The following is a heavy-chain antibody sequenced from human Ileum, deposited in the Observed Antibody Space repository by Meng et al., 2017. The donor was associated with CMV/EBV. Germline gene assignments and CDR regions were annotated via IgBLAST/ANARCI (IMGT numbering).Heavy chain of an antibody. Sequence: RQASAQGLVKHSETRSLPVSVSGGSISSYYGIWIRQAPGKGLEWVGYVYSTGSTNYSPALRSRVTISVDTSMNQFSLRLSSVTAADTAVYYCARTGRFGSYYYDYWGQGTLVTVSS. J-gene: IGHJ4*02. CDR3: ARTGRFGSYYYDY. V-gene: IGHV4-59*01. CDR1: GGSISSYY. D-gene: IGHD3-10*01. CDR2: VYSTGST.